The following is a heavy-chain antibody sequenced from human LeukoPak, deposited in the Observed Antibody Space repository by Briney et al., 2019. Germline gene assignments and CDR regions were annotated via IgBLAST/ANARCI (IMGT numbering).Heavy chain of an antibody. V-gene: IGHV3-74*01. CDR2: INSDGSST. D-gene: IGHD6-19*01. CDR3: ARDPDSSGWSSKDN. J-gene: IGHJ4*02. Sequence: GGSLRLSCAASGFTFSRYWMHWVRQAPGKGLVWVSRINSDGSSTTYADSVRGRFTISRDNAKNTLYMQMNSLRAEDTAVYYCARDPDSSGWSSKDNWGQGTLVTVSS. CDR1: GFTFSRYW.